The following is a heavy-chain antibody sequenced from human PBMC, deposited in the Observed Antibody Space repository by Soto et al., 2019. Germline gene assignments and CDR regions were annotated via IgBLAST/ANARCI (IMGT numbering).Heavy chain of an antibody. D-gene: IGHD3-9*01. J-gene: IGHJ4*02. CDR2: ISAYNGNT. CDR1: GYTFTSYG. CDR3: ARVDYDILTGPYGFDY. Sequence: ASVKVSCKASGYTFTSYGISWVRQAPGQGLEWMGWISAYNGNTNYAQKLQGRVTMTTDTSTSTAYMELRSLRSDDTAVYYCARVDYDILTGPYGFDYWGQGTLVTSPQ. V-gene: IGHV1-18*01.